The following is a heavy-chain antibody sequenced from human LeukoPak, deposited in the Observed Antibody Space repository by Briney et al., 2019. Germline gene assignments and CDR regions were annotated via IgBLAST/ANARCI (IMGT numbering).Heavy chain of an antibody. D-gene: IGHD1-1*01. V-gene: IGHV3-30*02. CDR3: ARDATTEIGTVYMDV. Sequence: GGSLRLSCAASGFTFSSYGMHWVRQAPGKGLEWVAFIRYDGSNKYYADSVKGRFTISRDNAKNSLYLQMNSLRAEDTALYFCARDATTEIGTVYMDVWGKGTTVTISS. CDR2: IRYDGSNK. J-gene: IGHJ6*03. CDR1: GFTFSSYG.